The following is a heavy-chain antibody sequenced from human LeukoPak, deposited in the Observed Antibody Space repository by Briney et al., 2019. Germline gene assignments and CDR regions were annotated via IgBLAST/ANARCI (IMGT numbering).Heavy chain of an antibody. CDR3: ARDGGARSFTNGLNWFDP. CDR1: GGSINNLY. D-gene: IGHD2-8*01. V-gene: IGHV4-59*01. Sequence: SETLSLTCTVSGGSINNLYWNWIRQPPGKGLEWIGYIFSSGNTNSNPSLRSRLTLSLDASKNQFSLKLKSVTAADTAVYYCARDGGARSFTNGLNWFDPWGQGILVTVSS. CDR2: IFSSGNT. J-gene: IGHJ5*02.